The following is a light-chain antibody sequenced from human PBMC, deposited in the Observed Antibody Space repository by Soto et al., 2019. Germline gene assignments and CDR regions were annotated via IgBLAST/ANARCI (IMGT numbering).Light chain of an antibody. CDR1: QGISTW. Sequence: EIQMTQSPSSVSASVGDRVTTSCRASQGISTWLAWYQQKAGKAPNLLIYGASNLHSGVPSRFSGSGSGTNFTLTISSLQPDDFATYYCQQYNRFGTFGQGTKVDIK. J-gene: IGKJ1*01. CDR2: GAS. CDR3: QQYNRFGT. V-gene: IGKV1-12*01.